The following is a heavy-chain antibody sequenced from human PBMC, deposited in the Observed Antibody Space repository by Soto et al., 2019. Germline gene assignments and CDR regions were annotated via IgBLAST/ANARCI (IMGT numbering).Heavy chain of an antibody. Sequence: QVQFVQSGAEVKMPGASVKVSCKASGYTFTSYAMHWVRQAPGQRLEWMGWINAGNGKTKYSQKFQGRVTITRDTSASTAYRELSSLRSEDTAVYYCARDICSGGTCYSDWFDPWGQGTLVTVSS. J-gene: IGHJ5*02. D-gene: IGHD2-15*01. CDR3: ARDICSGGTCYSDWFDP. CDR1: GYTFTSYA. CDR2: INAGNGKT. V-gene: IGHV1-3*01.